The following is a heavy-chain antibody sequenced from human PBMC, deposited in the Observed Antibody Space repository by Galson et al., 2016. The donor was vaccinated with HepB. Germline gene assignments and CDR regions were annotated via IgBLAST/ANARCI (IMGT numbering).Heavy chain of an antibody. V-gene: IGHV1-18*01. CDR2: INFYNGNT. CDR1: GDTLSSYG. CDR3: ARGWQQLHY. D-gene: IGHD6-13*01. J-gene: IGHJ4*02. Sequence: SVKVSCKASGDTLSSYGISWLRQAPGQGLEWMAWINFYNGNTNYAQKFQGRVTLTADTSTTTAYMEVTSLTSDDTAVYYCARGWQQLHYWGQGTLIIVSS.